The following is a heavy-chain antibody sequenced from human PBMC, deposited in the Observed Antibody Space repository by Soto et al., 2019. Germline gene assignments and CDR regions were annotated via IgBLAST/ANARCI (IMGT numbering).Heavy chain of an antibody. CDR1: GFTFDDYA. CDR3: TKEYIWGGLNSGSGDAMDV. Sequence: EMQLVESGGDLVQPGRSLRLSCVASGFTFDDYAMHWVRQAPGKGLQWVSSISWNSGDIGYADSVKGRFTISRDNAKNSQYLQMNSLKSEDTALYYCTKEYIWGGLNSGSGDAMDVWGQGTTVTVSS. D-gene: IGHD3-10*01. CDR2: ISWNSGDI. V-gene: IGHV3-9*01. J-gene: IGHJ6*02.